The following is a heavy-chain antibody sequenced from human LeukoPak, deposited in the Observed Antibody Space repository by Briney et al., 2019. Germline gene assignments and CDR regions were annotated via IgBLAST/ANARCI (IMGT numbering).Heavy chain of an antibody. J-gene: IGHJ4*02. CDR3: ARGYYDTSGYYIRLVDY. V-gene: IGHV1-18*01. CDR2: ISAYNGNT. D-gene: IGHD3-22*01. Sequence: ASVKVSCKASGYTFTSYGISWVRQAPGQGLEWMGWISAYNGNTNYTQKLQGRVTMTTDTSTSTAYMELRSLRSDDTAMYYCARGYYDTSGYYIRLVDYWGQGTLVTVSS. CDR1: GYTFTSYG.